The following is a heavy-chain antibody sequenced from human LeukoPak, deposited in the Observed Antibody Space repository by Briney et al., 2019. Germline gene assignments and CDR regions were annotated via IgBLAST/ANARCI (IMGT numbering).Heavy chain of an antibody. CDR1: GGSITSGPFY. Sequence: SETLSLTCTVSGGSITSGPFYWTWIRQLPGKGLEWIGYIYHRGDTYSNPSLKSRLTISVDTSKNQFSLRLSSVTAADTAVYYCARSAETADDFYYYYMDVWGKGTTVAVSS. CDR2: IYHRGDT. J-gene: IGHJ6*03. V-gene: IGHV4-31*03. D-gene: IGHD1-1*01. CDR3: ARSAETADDFYYYYMDV.